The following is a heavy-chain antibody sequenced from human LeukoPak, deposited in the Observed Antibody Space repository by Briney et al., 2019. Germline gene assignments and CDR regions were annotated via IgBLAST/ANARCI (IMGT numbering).Heavy chain of an antibody. CDR3: AREDVTAGYDY. V-gene: IGHV3-66*01. J-gene: IGHJ4*02. CDR2: IYSGGAT. Sequence: GGSLRLSCAASGFTVSTNYMTWVRQAPAKGLEWVSVIYSGGATYYADSVKGRFTISRDNSKNTLYLQMNSLGVEDAAVYYCAREDVTAGYDYWGQGTLVTVSS. D-gene: IGHD1-14*01. CDR1: GFTVSTNY.